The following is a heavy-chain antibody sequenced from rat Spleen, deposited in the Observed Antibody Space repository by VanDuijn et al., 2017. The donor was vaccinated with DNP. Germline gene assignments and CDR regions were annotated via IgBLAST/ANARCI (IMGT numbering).Heavy chain of an antibody. D-gene: IGHD1-12*01. V-gene: IGHV5S11*01. Sequence: EVQLAESGGGLVQPGRSLKLSCAASGFTFSNYDMAWVRQAPTKGLEWVASISNTGDNTYYSDSVKGRFSLSRDNAKSTLYLQVNSLRSEETATYCCARHRTIMPYYYAMDAWGQGASVTVSS. CDR1: GFTFSNYD. CDR2: ISNTGDNT. J-gene: IGHJ4*01. CDR3: ARHRTIMPYYYAMDA.